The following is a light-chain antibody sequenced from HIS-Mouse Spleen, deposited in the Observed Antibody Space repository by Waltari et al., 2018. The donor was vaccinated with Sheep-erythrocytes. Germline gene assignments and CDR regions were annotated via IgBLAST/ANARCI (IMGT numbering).Light chain of an antibody. CDR3: SSYTSSSTVV. V-gene: IGLV2-14*01. J-gene: IGLJ2*01. CDR2: EVS. CDR1: SSDVGGYNY. Sequence: QSALTQPASVSGSPGQSITISCTGTSSDVGGYNYVSWYQQHPGKAPKLMIYEVSKRPSGVPNRFSGYKSGNTASLTISGLQAEDEADYYCSSYTSSSTVVFGGGTKLTVL.